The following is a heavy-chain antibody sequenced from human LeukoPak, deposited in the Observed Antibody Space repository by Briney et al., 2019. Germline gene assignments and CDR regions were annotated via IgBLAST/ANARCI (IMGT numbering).Heavy chain of an antibody. D-gene: IGHD3-10*01. CDR2: IYYDGST. Sequence: SETLSLTCTVSGGSISSYYWSWIRQPPGKGLEWIGYIYYDGSTNYNPSLKSRATISLDTSKNQFSLRLSSVTAADTAVYYCASLGGSGSWNFGYWGQGALVTVSS. CDR3: ASLGGSGSWNFGY. CDR1: GGSISSYY. V-gene: IGHV4-59*01. J-gene: IGHJ4*02.